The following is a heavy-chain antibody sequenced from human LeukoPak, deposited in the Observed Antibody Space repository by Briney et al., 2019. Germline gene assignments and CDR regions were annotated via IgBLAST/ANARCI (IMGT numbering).Heavy chain of an antibody. D-gene: IGHD4-23*01. Sequence: GGSLRLSCSASGFTLTSYAMHWVRQAPGKGLEYVSSISSEGGSTYYADSVKGRFTISRDNSKNTLYLQMSSLRTDDTAVYYCVKDRWVDYWGQGTLVTVSS. CDR2: ISSEGGST. J-gene: IGHJ4*02. CDR3: VKDRWVDY. V-gene: IGHV3-64D*06. CDR1: GFTLTSYA.